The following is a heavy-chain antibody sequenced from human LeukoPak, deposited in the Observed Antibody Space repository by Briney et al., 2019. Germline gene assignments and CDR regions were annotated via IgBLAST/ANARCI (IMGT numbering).Heavy chain of an antibody. CDR3: AISPRQTYYYGSGSYPSHGMDV. CDR2: IYTSGST. Sequence: SETLSLTCTVSGGSISSYYWSWIRQPAGKGLEWIGRIYTSGSTNYNPSLKSRVTMSVDTSKNQFSLKLSSVTAADTAVYYCAISPRQTYYYGSGSYPSHGMDVWGQGTTVTVSS. D-gene: IGHD3-10*01. CDR1: GGSISSYY. J-gene: IGHJ6*02. V-gene: IGHV4-4*07.